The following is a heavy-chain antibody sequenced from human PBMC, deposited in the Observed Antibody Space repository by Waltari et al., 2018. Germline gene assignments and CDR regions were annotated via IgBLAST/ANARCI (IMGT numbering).Heavy chain of an antibody. CDR3: ARHGGRSGWYGFVDY. V-gene: IGHV4-39*01. D-gene: IGHD6-19*01. CDR2: IYYSGST. J-gene: IGHJ4*02. CDR1: GGSISSSSYY. Sequence: QLQLQESGPGLVKPSETLSLTCTVSGGSISSSSYYWGWIRPPPGKGLEWIGSIYYSGSTYYNPSLKSRVTISVDTSKNQFSLKLSSVTAADTAVYYCARHGGRSGWYGFVDYWGQGTLVTVSS.